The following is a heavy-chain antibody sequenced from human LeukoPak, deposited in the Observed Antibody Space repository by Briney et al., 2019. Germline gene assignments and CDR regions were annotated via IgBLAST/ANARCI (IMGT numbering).Heavy chain of an antibody. CDR1: GYTVNNYG. V-gene: IGHV1-18*01. J-gene: IGHJ1*01. D-gene: IGHD2-15*01. Sequence: ASGKVSCNAAGYTVNNYGISWGRRAPGQGLEGMGRISAYNGNTNYAQKGQGRVTITTDTSTRTAYMELRNLPSEDTAVYYCARDSADCSGGSCYSAEYFQHWGQGTLVTVSS. CDR2: ISAYNGNT. CDR3: ARDSADCSGGSCYSAEYFQH.